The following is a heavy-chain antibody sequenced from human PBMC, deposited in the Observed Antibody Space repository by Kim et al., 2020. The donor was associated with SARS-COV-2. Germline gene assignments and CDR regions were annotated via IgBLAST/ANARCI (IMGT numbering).Heavy chain of an antibody. CDR2: NK. D-gene: IGHD5-12*01. Sequence: NKCDAESVKGRFTISRDSSKNMLYLQMSSLRAEDTAVYYCARESRGYSSAYWGQGTLVTVSS. V-gene: IGHV3-30*15. J-gene: IGHJ4*02. CDR3: ARESRGYSSAY.